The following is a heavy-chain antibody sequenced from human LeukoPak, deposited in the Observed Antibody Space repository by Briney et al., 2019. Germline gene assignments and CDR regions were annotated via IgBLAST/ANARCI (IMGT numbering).Heavy chain of an antibody. J-gene: IGHJ4*02. D-gene: IGHD1-26*01. CDR3: AKELSIVGAMGFDY. Sequence: PGGSLRLSCAASGFTFSSYGMHCVRQAPGKGLEWVAFIRYDGSNKYYADSVKGRFTISRDNSKNTLYLQMNGLRAEDTAVYYCAKELSIVGAMGFDYWGQGTLVTVSS. V-gene: IGHV3-30*02. CDR2: IRYDGSNK. CDR1: GFTFSSYG.